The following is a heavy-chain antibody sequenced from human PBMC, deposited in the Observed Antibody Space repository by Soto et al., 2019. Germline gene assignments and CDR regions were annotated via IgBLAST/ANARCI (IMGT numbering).Heavy chain of an antibody. CDR2: ISATSNHI. V-gene: IGHV3-21*01. Sequence: GGSLRLSCVASDFTFSTYSMNWVRQAPGKGLEWVAYISATSNHIYYADSLKGRFTISRDNAKSSLYLHMNSLRAEDTAVYFCARDSITIFGGGMNVWGQGTTVTVSS. J-gene: IGHJ6*02. D-gene: IGHD3-3*01. CDR3: ARDSITIFGGGMNV. CDR1: DFTFSTYS.